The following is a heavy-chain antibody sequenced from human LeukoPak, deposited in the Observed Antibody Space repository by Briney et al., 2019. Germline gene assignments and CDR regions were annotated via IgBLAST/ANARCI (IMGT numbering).Heavy chain of an antibody. CDR1: GFTFSSYG. CDR2: ISYDGSNK. J-gene: IGHJ4*02. V-gene: IGHV3-30*03. D-gene: IGHD4-23*01. Sequence: PGGSLRLSCAASGFTFSSYGMHWVRQAPGKGLEWVAVISYDGSNKYYADSVKGRFTISRDNSKNTLYLQMNSLRAEDTAVYYCATGRSYGGNGFNDGNWGQGTLVTVSS. CDR3: ATGRSYGGNGFNDGN.